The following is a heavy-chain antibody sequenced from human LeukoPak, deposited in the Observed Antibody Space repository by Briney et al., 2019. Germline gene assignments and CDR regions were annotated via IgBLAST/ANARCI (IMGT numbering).Heavy chain of an antibody. Sequence: PGGSLRLSCAASGFTFSSYGMHWVRQAPGKGLEWVALISFDGSKKYYADSVKGRFTISRGNAKNSLCLQMNSLRDEDTAVYYCARDLNFSYWGQGTLVTVSS. CDR3: ARDLNFSY. D-gene: IGHD2/OR15-2a*01. CDR1: GFTFSSYG. CDR2: ISFDGSKK. V-gene: IGHV3-30*03. J-gene: IGHJ4*02.